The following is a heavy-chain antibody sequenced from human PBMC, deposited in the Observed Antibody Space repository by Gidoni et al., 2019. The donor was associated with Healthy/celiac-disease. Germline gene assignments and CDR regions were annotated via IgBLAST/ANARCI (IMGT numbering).Heavy chain of an antibody. CDR1: GFTFSSYW. CDR2: IKQDGSEK. D-gene: IGHD6-6*01. J-gene: IGHJ3*02. Sequence: GGLVQPGGSLRLSCAASGFTFSSYWMSWVRQAPGKGLEWVANIKQDGSEKYYVDSVKCRFTISRDNAKNSLYLQMNSLRAEDTAVYYCARGGQLADDAFDIWGQGTMVTVSS. V-gene: IGHV3-7*01. CDR3: ARGGQLADDAFDI.